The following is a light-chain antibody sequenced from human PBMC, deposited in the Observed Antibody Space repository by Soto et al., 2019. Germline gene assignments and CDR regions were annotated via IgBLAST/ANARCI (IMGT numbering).Light chain of an antibody. CDR1: QSLSNVF. J-gene: IGKJ2*01. CDR2: GAS. CDR3: HQYATSPYT. V-gene: IGKV3-20*01. Sequence: DIVLTQSPGTLSLSPGEGATLSCRASQSLSNVFLAWYQQKPGQAPRLLIYGASRRATGIPDRFSGSGSGTAFTLTISRLEPEDFAVYFCHQYATSPYTFGQGTKLEIK.